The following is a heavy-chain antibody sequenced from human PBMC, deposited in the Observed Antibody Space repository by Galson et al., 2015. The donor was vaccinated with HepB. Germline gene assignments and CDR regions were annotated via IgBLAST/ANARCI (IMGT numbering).Heavy chain of an antibody. CDR3: ARDLDYGDQHFDY. CDR2: IKQDGSEK. J-gene: IGHJ4*02. Sequence: SLRLSCAASGFTFSSYWMSWVRQAPGKGLEWVANIKQDGSEKYYVDSVKGRFTISRDNAKNSLYLQMNSLRAEDTAVYYCARDLDYGDQHFDYWGQGTLVTVSS. CDR1: GFTFSSYW. D-gene: IGHD4-17*01. V-gene: IGHV3-7*01.